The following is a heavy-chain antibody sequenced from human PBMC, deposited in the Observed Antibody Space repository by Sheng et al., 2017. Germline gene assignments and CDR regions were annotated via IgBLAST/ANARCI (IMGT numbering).Heavy chain of an antibody. Sequence: EVQLVESGGVLVQPGGSLRLSCAGSGFTFSNYAMNWVRQAPGKGLEWVSVISDSGGRTYYADSVKGRFTISRDNSKNNMYLQMNSLRAEDTAVYYCAKDRARGSWRGFDNWGQGTLVSVSS. CDR2: ISDSGGRT. CDR1: GFTFSNYA. V-gene: IGHV3-23*04. D-gene: IGHD3-10*01. CDR3: AKDRARGSWRGFDN. J-gene: IGHJ4*02.